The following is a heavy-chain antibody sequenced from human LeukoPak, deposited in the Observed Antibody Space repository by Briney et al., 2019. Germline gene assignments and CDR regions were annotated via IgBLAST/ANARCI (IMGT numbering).Heavy chain of an antibody. D-gene: IGHD2/OR15-2a*01. V-gene: IGHV1-8*03. CDR2: MNPNSGNT. CDR3: AIYEGDAFDI. CDR1: GGTFSSYA. Sequence: ASVKVSCKASGGTFSSYAINWVRQATGQGLEWMGWMNPNSGNTGYAQKFQGRVTITRNTSISTAYMELSSLRSGDTAVYYCAIYEGDAFDIWGQGTMVTVSS. J-gene: IGHJ3*02.